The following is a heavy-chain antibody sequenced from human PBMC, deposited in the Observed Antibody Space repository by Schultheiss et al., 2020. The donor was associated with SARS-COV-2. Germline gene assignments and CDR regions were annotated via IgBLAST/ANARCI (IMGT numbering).Heavy chain of an antibody. J-gene: IGHJ5*02. D-gene: IGHD3-10*01. CDR2: INPNSGGT. CDR1: GYTFTGYY. Sequence: ASVKVSCKASGYTFTGYYMHWVRQAPGQGLEWMGWINPNSGGTNYAQKFQGRVTMTRDTSISTAYMELSSLRSEDTAVYYCARDSYYGSGWFDPWGQGTLVTVSS. CDR3: ARDSYYGSGWFDP. V-gene: IGHV1-2*02.